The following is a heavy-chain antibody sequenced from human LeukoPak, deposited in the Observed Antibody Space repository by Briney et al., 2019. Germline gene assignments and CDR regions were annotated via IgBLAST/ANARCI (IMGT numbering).Heavy chain of an antibody. J-gene: IGHJ5*01. Sequence: GGSLRLSCAASGFTFTNYGMSWVRQGPGQGLEWVSTIIDGGGIAYYAHSVKGRFTISRDNSKSTLYLQMNSQRAEDTAEYYCAKDGGVNWGNWFDSWGQGTLVTVSS. V-gene: IGHV3-23*01. D-gene: IGHD3-16*01. CDR1: GFTFTNYG. CDR3: AKDGGVNWGNWFDS. CDR2: IIDGGGIA.